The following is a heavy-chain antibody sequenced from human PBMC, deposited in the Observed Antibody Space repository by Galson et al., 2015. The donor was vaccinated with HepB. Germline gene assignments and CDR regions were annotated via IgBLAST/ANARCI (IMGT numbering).Heavy chain of an antibody. V-gene: IGHV5-51*01. CDR2: IYPGDSDT. CDR3: ATGGWSPSYFFDY. J-gene: IGHJ4*02. Sequence: WMAIIYPGDSDTRYSPSFQGQVTISADKSISTAYLQWSSLKASETAMYYCATGGWSPSYFFDYWGQGTLVTVSS.